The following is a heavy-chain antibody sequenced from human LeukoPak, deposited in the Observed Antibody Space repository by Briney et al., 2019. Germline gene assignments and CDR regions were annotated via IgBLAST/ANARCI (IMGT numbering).Heavy chain of an antibody. V-gene: IGHV3-66*01. Sequence: PGGSLRLSCAASGFTVSSNYMSWVRQAPGKGLEWVSVIYSGSSTYYADSVKGRFTISRDNSKNTLYLQMNSLRAEDTAVYYCATLGPYGSGSYYEGADYWGQGTLVTVSS. CDR3: ATLGPYGSGSYYEGADY. CDR2: IYSGSST. CDR1: GFTVSSNY. J-gene: IGHJ4*02. D-gene: IGHD3-10*01.